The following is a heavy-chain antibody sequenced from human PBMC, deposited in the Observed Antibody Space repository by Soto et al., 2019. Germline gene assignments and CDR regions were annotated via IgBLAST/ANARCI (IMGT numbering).Heavy chain of an antibody. J-gene: IGHJ6*02. CDR3: ARVGFTTFGEFVYYYYYGMDV. D-gene: IGHD3-10*01. CDR1: GFTFSSYG. Sequence: GGSLRLSCAASGFTFSSYGMHWVRQAPGKGLEWVAVIWYDGSNKYYADSVKGRFTISRDNSKNTLYLQMNSLRAEDTAVYYCARVGFTTFGEFVYYYYYGMDVWGQGTTVTVS. V-gene: IGHV3-33*01. CDR2: IWYDGSNK.